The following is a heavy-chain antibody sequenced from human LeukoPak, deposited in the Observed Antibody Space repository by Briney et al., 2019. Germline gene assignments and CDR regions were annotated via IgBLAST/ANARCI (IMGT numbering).Heavy chain of an antibody. V-gene: IGHV3-23*01. Sequence: PGGSLRLSCAASGFTFSIYAMSWVRQAPGKGPEGVSAISGSGGSTYYADSVKGRFTTSRDNSKNTLHLQMDSLRAEDTAVYYCAKVLNGIMIAFGGVIIDYWGQGTQVTVSS. J-gene: IGHJ4*02. CDR2: ISGSGGST. D-gene: IGHD3-16*02. CDR1: GFTFSIYA. CDR3: AKVLNGIMIAFGGVIIDY.